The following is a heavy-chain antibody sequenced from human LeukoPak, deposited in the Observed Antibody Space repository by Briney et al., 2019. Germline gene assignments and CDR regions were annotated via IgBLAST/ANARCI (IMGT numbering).Heavy chain of an antibody. J-gene: IGHJ4*02. CDR1: GFSFSNYA. CDR2: ISGSGGRT. CDR3: AKVAVRGVIINYFDY. V-gene: IGHV3-23*01. D-gene: IGHD3-10*01. Sequence: GGSLRLSCAASGFSFSNYAMNWVRQAPGKGLEWVSGISGSGGRTYYADSVKGRFTISRDNSKNTLYLQMNSLRAEDTAVYYCAKVAVRGVIINYFDYWGQGTLVTVSS.